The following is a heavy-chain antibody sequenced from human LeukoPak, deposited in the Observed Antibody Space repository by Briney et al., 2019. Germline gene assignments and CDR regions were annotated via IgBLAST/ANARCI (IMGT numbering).Heavy chain of an antibody. CDR2: IYHSGCT. D-gene: IGHD3-3*01. CDR1: GGSISSGGYY. CDR3: ASKISRQYDY. Sequence: SETLSLTCTVPGGSISSGGYYWSWIRQPPGKGLEWIGYIYHSGCTYYNPSLKSRVTISVDRSKNQFSLKLSSVTAADTAVYYCASKISRQYDYWGQGTLVTVSS. J-gene: IGHJ4*02. V-gene: IGHV4-30-2*01.